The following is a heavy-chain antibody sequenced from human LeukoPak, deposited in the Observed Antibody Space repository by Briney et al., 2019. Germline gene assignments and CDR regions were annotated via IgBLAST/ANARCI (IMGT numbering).Heavy chain of an antibody. CDR3: ARDLRLVPRRIFQH. CDR2: IKQDGSVK. V-gene: IGHV3-7*01. D-gene: IGHD3-16*01. Sequence: SGGSLRLSCAASGFTFSTYWMSWVRQAPGKGLEWVANIKQDGSVKYYVDSVKGRFTISRDNAKNSLYLQMNSLRAEDTAVYYCARDLRLVPRRIFQHWGQGTLVTVSS. CDR1: GFTFSTYW. J-gene: IGHJ1*01.